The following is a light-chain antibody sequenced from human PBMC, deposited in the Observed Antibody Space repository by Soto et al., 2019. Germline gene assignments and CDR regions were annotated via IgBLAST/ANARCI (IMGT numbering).Light chain of an antibody. CDR1: QSISTW. CDR3: QQYNSYPRT. CDR2: DAS. Sequence: DILMTQSPSTLSASVGDRVTITCRASQSISTWLAWYQQKPGKAPKFLIYDASSLESGVPSRFSGSGSGTEFTLTISSLQHDDFATYYCQQYNSYPRTFGQGTKVHIK. J-gene: IGKJ1*01. V-gene: IGKV1-5*01.